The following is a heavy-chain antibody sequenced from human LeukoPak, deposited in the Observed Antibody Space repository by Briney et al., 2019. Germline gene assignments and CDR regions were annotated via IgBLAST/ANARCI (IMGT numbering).Heavy chain of an antibody. CDR2: IFPSGGEI. CDR3: ATYRQVLLPFES. V-gene: IGHV3-53*01. Sequence: GGSLRLSCAASGFNVGRNYMSWVRQAPGKGLEWVSSIFPSGGEIHYADSVRGRFTISRDNSKSTLSLQMNSLRAEDTAIYYCATYRQVLLPFESWGQGTLVTVSS. J-gene: IGHJ4*02. CDR1: GFNVGRNY. D-gene: IGHD2-8*02.